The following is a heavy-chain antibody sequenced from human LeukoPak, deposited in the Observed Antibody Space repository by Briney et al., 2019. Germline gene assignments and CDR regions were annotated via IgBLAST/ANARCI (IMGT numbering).Heavy chain of an antibody. Sequence: GGSLRLSCAASVLTFSDFAMTWLRQTPGKGLEWVSARSASGGGTFYAPSVKGRFTISRYNSKNTVSLQMNNLRCDDRALEYVATVLHTSMATWAAFDTWGQGTMVTVSS. V-gene: IGHV3-23*01. CDR3: ATVLHTSMATWAAFDT. CDR2: RSASGGGT. J-gene: IGHJ3*02. CDR1: VLTFSDFA. D-gene: IGHD5-24*01.